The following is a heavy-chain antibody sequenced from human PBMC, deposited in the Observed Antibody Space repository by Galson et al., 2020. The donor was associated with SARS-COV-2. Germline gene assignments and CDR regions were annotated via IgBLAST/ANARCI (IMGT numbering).Heavy chain of an antibody. CDR2: MNPKSGAT. V-gene: IGHV1-2*02. CDR1: GYSFTGYY. J-gene: IGHJ4*02. D-gene: IGHD3-22*01. Sequence: GESLKISCKASGYSFTGYYFHWVRQVPGQGLEWLGWMNPKSGATIYAQRFHGRVTMTSDTSIRTADMELSRLTSDDTALYYCARGNRYYADFWGQGTLVTVSS. CDR3: ARGNRYYADF.